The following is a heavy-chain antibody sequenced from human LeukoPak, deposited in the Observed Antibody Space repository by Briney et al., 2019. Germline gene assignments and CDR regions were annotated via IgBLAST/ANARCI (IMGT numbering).Heavy chain of an antibody. Sequence: PGGSLRLSCAASEFTFSSYAMSWVRQAPGKGLEWVSSVSGSGGSTYYADSVKGRFTISRDNSKSTLFLQMNSLRAEDTAVYYCAKSSYYDSSGYYREYYFDYWGQGTLVTVSS. CDR1: EFTFSSYA. V-gene: IGHV3-23*01. J-gene: IGHJ4*02. D-gene: IGHD3-22*01. CDR3: AKSSYYDSSGYYREYYFDY. CDR2: VSGSGGST.